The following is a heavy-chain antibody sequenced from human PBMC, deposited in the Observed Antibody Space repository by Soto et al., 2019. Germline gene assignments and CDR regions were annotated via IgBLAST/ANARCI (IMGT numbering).Heavy chain of an antibody. J-gene: IGHJ5*02. V-gene: IGHV4-39*01. Sequence: QLRLQESGPGLVKPSETLSLTCTVSGGSISSSSYYWGWIRQPPGKGLEWIGSIYYSGSTYYNPSLKSRVTISVDTSKNQFSLKLSSVTAADTAVYYCARRIAAGPVGNWFDPWGQGTLVTVSS. CDR2: IYYSGST. CDR3: ARRIAAGPVGNWFDP. CDR1: GGSISSSSYY. D-gene: IGHD6-6*01.